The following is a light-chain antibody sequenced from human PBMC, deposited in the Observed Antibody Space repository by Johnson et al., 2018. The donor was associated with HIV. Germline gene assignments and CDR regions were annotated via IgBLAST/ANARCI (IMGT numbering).Light chain of an antibody. V-gene: IGLV1-51*01. CDR1: SSNIGNNY. CDR3: GTWDSSLSAYV. J-gene: IGLJ1*01. Sequence: QSVLTQPPSVSAAPGQKVTISCSGSSSNIGNNYVSWYQHLPGKAPKLLIYENNKRPSGIPDRFSGSKSGTSATLGITGLQTGDEADYYCGTWDSSLSAYVFGTGTKVTVL. CDR2: ENN.